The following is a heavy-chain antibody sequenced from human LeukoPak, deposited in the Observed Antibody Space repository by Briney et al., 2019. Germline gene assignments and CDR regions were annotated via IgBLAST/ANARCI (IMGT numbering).Heavy chain of an antibody. J-gene: IGHJ4*02. Sequence: ASVKVSCKASGYTFTSYAMNWVRQAPGQGLEWMGWININTGNPTYAQGFTGRFVFSLDTSVSTAYLQISSLKAEDTAVYYCARDERSSGWYDLDYWGQGTLVTVSS. V-gene: IGHV7-4-1*02. CDR2: ININTGNP. CDR3: ARDERSSGWYDLDY. CDR1: GYTFTSYA. D-gene: IGHD6-19*01.